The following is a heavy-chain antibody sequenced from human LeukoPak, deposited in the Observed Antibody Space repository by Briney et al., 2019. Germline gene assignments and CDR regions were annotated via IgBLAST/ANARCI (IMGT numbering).Heavy chain of an antibody. Sequence: GASVKVSCTASGGTFSSYAISWVRQAPGQGLEWMGGIIPIFGTANYAQKFQGRVTITADESTSTAYMELSSLRSEDTAVYYCARDKYYGSGSYYLFDYWGQGTLVTVSS. CDR1: GGTFSSYA. CDR2: IIPIFGTA. CDR3: ARDKYYGSGSYYLFDY. D-gene: IGHD3-10*01. J-gene: IGHJ4*02. V-gene: IGHV1-69*13.